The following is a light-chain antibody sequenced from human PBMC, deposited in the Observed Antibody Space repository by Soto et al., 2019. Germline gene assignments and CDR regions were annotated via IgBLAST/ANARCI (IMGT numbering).Light chain of an antibody. Sequence: DIDITQSPSTLSASMGDRATITCPATQSVSAWVAWYHETPGKAPKLVIYAASSLESGVPSRFRGSGSGTEFTLIISSLQPDDSANYYCQQYQSYSPWTFGQGTKVDIK. V-gene: IGKV1-5*01. J-gene: IGKJ1*01. CDR3: QQYQSYSPWT. CDR1: QSVSAW. CDR2: AAS.